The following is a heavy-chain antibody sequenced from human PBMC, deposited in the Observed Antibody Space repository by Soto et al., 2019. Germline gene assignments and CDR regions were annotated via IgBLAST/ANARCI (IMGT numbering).Heavy chain of an antibody. J-gene: IGHJ4*02. CDR2: IYYSGST. CDR3: ACRIAVAGWYFDY. D-gene: IGHD6-19*01. V-gene: IGHV4-59*08. Sequence: PSETLSLTCTVSGGSISSYYWSWIRQPPGKGLEWIGYIYYSGSTNYNPSLKSRVTISVDTSKNQFSLKLSSVTAADTDVFYCACRIAVAGWYFDYWGQGTLVTVSS. CDR1: GGSISSYY.